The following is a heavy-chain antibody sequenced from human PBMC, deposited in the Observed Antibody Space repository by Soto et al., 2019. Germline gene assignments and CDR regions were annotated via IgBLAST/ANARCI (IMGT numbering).Heavy chain of an antibody. CDR1: GYAFSEYR. CDR3: ARENWHFDY. CDR2: VSPISGDT. Sequence: QVQLVQSGAQVKEPGASVKVSCKTSGYAFSEYRMHWVRQAPGQGLEWMGWVSPISGDTNYAQGFQGRVTMTSDPSIRTVYTELNSLTSDDTSMFYCARENWHFDYWGQGSLITVSS. V-gene: IGHV1-2*02. J-gene: IGHJ4*02.